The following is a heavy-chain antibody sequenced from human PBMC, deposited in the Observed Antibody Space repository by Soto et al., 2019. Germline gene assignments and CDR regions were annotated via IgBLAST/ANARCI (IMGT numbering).Heavy chain of an antibody. Sequence: PSETLSLTCTVSGGSISSSSYYWGWIRQPPGKGLEWIATIYYSGSTNYNPSLKSRVTISVDTSKNQFSLKLSSVTAADTAVYYCARGLALGGSSSRNWFDPWGQGTLVTVSS. CDR3: ARGLALGGSSSRNWFDP. CDR1: GGSISSSSYY. J-gene: IGHJ5*02. D-gene: IGHD6-6*01. V-gene: IGHV4-39*07. CDR2: IYYSGST.